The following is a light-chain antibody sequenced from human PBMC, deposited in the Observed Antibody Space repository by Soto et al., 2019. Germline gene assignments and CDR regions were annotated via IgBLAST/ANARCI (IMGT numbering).Light chain of an antibody. J-gene: IGKJ1*01. Sequence: EIGLKKSPGTLSLYKGERATLSCRASQSVSSSYLAWYQQKPGQAPRLLIYGASSRATGIPDRFSGSGSGTDFTLTISRLEPEDFAVYYCQQYGSSQWTFGQGTKVDIK. V-gene: IGKV3-20*01. CDR1: QSVSSSY. CDR2: GAS. CDR3: QQYGSSQWT.